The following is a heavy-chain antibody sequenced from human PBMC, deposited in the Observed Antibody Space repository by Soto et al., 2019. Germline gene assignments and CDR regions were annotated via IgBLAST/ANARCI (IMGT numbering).Heavy chain of an antibody. D-gene: IGHD6-13*01. J-gene: IGHJ4*01. CDR3: AKYWAAAGPFDY. Sequence: ASVKVSCKASGYTFTSYGISWVRQAPGQGLEWMGWISAYNGNTSYAQKLQGRVTMTTDTSTSTAYMELRSLRSDDTAVYYCAKYWAAAGPFDYLGHGTLLTVSS. CDR1: GYTFTSYG. V-gene: IGHV1-18*01. CDR2: ISAYNGNT.